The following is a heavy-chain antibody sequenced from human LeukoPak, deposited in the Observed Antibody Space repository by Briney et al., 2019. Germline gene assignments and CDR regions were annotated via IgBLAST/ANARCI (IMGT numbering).Heavy chain of an antibody. J-gene: IGHJ4*02. D-gene: IGHD3-3*01. CDR1: GFTFSSYA. V-gene: IGHV3-23*01. CDR3: AKDCRNDFWSGYFYDY. Sequence: PGGSLRLSCAASGFTFSSYAISWVRQAPGKGLEWVSAISGSGGSTYYADSVKGRFTISRDNSKNTLYLQMNSLRAEDTAVYYCAKDCRNDFWSGYFYDYWGQGTLVTVSS. CDR2: ISGSGGST.